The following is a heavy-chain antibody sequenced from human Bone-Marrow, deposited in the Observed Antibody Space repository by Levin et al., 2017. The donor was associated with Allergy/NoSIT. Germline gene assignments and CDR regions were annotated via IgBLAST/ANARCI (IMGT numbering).Heavy chain of an antibody. J-gene: IGHJ4*02. CDR2: INLGYGNT. CDR1: GYSFNSYA. Sequence: ASVKVSCKASGYSFNSYAMQWVRQAPGQRLEWMGWINLGYGNTEYSQKFQGRLTITRDTSASTAYMELSTLRSEDTAVYYCARQFSGGSPCEYWGQGTLVTVAS. D-gene: IGHD2-15*01. CDR3: ARQFSGGSPCEY. V-gene: IGHV1-3*01.